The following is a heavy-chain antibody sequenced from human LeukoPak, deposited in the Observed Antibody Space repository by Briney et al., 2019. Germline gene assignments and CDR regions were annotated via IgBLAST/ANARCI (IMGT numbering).Heavy chain of an antibody. Sequence: GGSLRLSCAASGFTFSSYAMTWVRQAPGKGLEGVSAISGSRTMTYYADSVKGRFTISRDNSKNTLYLQMNSLRAEDTAVYYCAKHPRITMVRGVIFPDYWGQGTLVTVSS. CDR3: AKHPRITMVRGVIFPDY. V-gene: IGHV3-23*01. J-gene: IGHJ4*02. D-gene: IGHD3-10*01. CDR1: GFTFSSYA. CDR2: ISGSRTMT.